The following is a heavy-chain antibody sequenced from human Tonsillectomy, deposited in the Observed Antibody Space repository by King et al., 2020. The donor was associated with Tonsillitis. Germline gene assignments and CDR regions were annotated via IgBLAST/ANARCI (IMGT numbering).Heavy chain of an antibody. D-gene: IGHD1-20*01. V-gene: IGHV4-34*01. CDR2: ISHSGST. Sequence: VQLQQGGAGLLKPSETLSLTCDVYGGSLSGYYWSWIRQPPGKGLEWIGEISHSGSTNYNPSLKSRVTISVDTSKNQFSLKLSSVTAADTAVYYCARGPVTDSCFFDYWGQGTLVTVSS. CDR3: ARGPVTDSCFFDY. CDR1: GGSLSGYY. J-gene: IGHJ4*02.